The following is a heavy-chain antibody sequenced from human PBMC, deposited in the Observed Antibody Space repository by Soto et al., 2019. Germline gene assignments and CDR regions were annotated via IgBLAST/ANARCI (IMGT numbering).Heavy chain of an antibody. J-gene: IGHJ4*02. CDR2: TSHDGTNK. CDR3: AKEYGSTWIDH. D-gene: IGHD6-13*01. CDR1: GFTFSRYG. Sequence: QVQLVESGGGVVQPGRSLRLSCATSGFTFSRYGIHWVRQAPGKGLEWVAVTSHDGTNKYYTDSVKGRFTISRDNSRNTLFLQLNSLRDEDTAVYYCAKEYGSTWIDHWGQGTLVTVSS. V-gene: IGHV3-30*18.